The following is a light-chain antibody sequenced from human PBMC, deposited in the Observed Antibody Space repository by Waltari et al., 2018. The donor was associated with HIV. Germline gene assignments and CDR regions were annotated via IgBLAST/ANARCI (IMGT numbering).Light chain of an antibody. CDR3: SSYSTLKTIL. Sequence: QSALTQPASVSGSPGQSVTISCTGGNTYLGAFDLVSWYQQRSGEAPQLIIFGVTSRPSGVSSRFSGFKSGHTASLTISGLHDGDEAYYFCSSYSTLKTILFGGGTKLTV. V-gene: IGLV2-14*03. CDR1: NTYLGAFDL. J-gene: IGLJ3*02. CDR2: GVT.